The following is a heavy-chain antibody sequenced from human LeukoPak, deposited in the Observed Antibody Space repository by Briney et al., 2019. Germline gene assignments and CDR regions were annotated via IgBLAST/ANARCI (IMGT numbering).Heavy chain of an antibody. CDR2: INPNSGGT. CDR1: GYTFTGYY. CDR3: ARRAYCGGDCYSGYYYYMDA. Sequence: ASVKVSCKASGYTFTGYYMHWVRQAPGQGLEWMGRINPNSGGTNYAQKFQGRVTMTRDTSISTAYMELSRLRSDDTAVYYCARRAYCGGDCYSGYYYYMDAWGKGTTVTVSS. J-gene: IGHJ6*03. D-gene: IGHD2-21*02. V-gene: IGHV1-2*06.